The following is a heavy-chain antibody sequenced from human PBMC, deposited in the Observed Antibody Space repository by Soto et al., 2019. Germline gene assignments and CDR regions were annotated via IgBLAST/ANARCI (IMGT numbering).Heavy chain of an antibody. CDR2: INPNSGGT. J-gene: IGHJ6*02. V-gene: IGHV1-2*02. Sequence: ASVKVSCKASGYTFTGYYMHWVRQAPGQGLEWMGWINPNSGGTNYAQKFQGRVTMTRDTSISTAYMELSRLRSDDTAVYYCASGGIHCSSTSCYTGLSGYYYGMDVWGQGTTVTVSS. D-gene: IGHD2-2*02. CDR1: GYTFTGYY. CDR3: ASGGIHCSSTSCYTGLSGYYYGMDV.